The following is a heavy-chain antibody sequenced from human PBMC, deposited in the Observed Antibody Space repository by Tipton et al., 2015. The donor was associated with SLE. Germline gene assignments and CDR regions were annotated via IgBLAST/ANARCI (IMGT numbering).Heavy chain of an antibody. J-gene: IGHJ4*02. CDR3: TRYTNDN. CDR2: IKSKTDGEPT. Sequence: SLRLSCVVSGFTFSNAWMSWVRQAPGKGLEWICRIKSKTDGEPTDYGAPVKGRFSISKDESKNTLYLKMNSLKTEDTAVYYCTRYTNDNWGQGNLVTVSS. V-gene: IGHV3-15*01. CDR1: GFTFSNAW. D-gene: IGHD4-11*01.